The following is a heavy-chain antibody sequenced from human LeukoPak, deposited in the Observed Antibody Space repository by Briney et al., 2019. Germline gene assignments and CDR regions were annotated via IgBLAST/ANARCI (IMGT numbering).Heavy chain of an antibody. J-gene: IGHJ6*02. CDR2: ISYDGSNK. D-gene: IGHD2-21*02. CDR3: ARIYCGADCENNYYYGMDV. Sequence: PGRSLRLSCAASGFTFSRYAMHWVRQAPGKGLEWVAAISYDGSNKFYADSVKGLFTISRDNSNNTLFLQLNSLRPEATAVYYCARIYCGADCENNYYYGMDVWGQGTTVTVSS. CDR1: GFTFSRYA. V-gene: IGHV3-30*04.